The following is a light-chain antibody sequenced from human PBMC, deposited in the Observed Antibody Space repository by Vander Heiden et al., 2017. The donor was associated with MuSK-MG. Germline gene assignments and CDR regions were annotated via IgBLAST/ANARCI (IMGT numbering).Light chain of an antibody. CDR2: DVD. J-gene: IGLJ2*01. CDR1: NSDVGGFNS. V-gene: IGLV2-14*03. CDR3: NSYTDIDTVV. Sequence: QSALSQPASVSGSPGQSIPISCPGTNSDVGGFNSVSWYQRHPGEAPKLLIFDVDSRPSGISHRFSGSKSGNMASLTISGLQTEDEADYFCNSYTDIDTVVFGGGTKLSVL.